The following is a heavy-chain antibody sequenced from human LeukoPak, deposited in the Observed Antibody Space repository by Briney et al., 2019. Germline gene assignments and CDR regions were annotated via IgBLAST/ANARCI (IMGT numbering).Heavy chain of an antibody. CDR2: ISGSGGST. J-gene: IGHJ4*02. CDR3: AKGSVVLWFGELFHFDY. CDR1: GFTFSSYA. V-gene: IGHV3-23*01. Sequence: GGSLRLSCAASGFTFSSYAMSWVRQAPGKGLEWVSAISGSGGSTYYADSVKGRFTISRDNSKNTLYLQMNSLRAEDTAVYYCAKGSVVLWFGELFHFDYWGQGTLVTVSS. D-gene: IGHD3-10*01.